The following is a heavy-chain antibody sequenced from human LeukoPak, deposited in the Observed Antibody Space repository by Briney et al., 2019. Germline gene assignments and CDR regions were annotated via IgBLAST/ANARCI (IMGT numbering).Heavy chain of an antibody. CDR1: GDSVSSNSAA. CDR3: ARRLTQYDCFDP. D-gene: IGHD2-2*01. V-gene: IGHV6-1*01. J-gene: IGHJ5*02. CDR2: TYYRSTWYN. Sequence: SQTLSLTCATSGDSVSSNSAAWNWIRQSPSRGLGWLGRTYYRSTWYNDYAVSVRGRITVNPDTSKNQFSLHLNSVTPEDTAVDYCARRLTQYDCFDPWGQGILVTVSS.